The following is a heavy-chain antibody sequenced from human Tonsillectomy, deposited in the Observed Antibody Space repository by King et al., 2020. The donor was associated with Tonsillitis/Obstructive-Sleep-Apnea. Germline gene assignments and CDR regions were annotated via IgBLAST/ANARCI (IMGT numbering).Heavy chain of an antibody. CDR1: GFTFDDYA. CDR3: AKDDQWGYCSSTSCSTFDY. Sequence: VQLVESGGGVVQPGGSLRLSCAASGFTFDDYAMHWVRQAPGKGLEWVSLISGDGGSTYYADSVKGRFTISRDNSKNSLYLQMNSLRTEDTALYYCAKDDQWGYCSSTSCSTFDYWGQGPLVTVSS. CDR2: ISGDGGST. J-gene: IGHJ4*02. V-gene: IGHV3-43*02. D-gene: IGHD2-2*02.